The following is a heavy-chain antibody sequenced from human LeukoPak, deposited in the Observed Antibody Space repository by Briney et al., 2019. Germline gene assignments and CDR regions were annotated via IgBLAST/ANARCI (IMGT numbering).Heavy chain of an antibody. Sequence: SETLSLTCTVSGGSISSYCWISTRNRPGTGLEWVGFFYCIGSTNYNHSLNGRVSISVDTSKNQFSLKLSSVTAADAAVYYCARHPSSSYSLQAGGYGMDVWGQGTTVTVSS. J-gene: IGHJ6*02. V-gene: IGHV4-59*08. CDR3: ARHPSSSYSLQAGGYGMDV. CDR2: FYCIGST. D-gene: IGHD6-13*01. CDR1: GGSISSYC.